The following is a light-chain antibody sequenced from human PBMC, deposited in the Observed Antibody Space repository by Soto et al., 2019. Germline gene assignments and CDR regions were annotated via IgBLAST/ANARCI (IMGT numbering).Light chain of an antibody. CDR1: SSDVGDYEH. Sequence: QSALTQPPSVSGSPGQSVTIYCTVTSSDVGDYEHVSWYQLAPGTAPKLLTSDVINRPSGVSDRFSGSRSGNTASLTISGLQAEDGADYYCSSYTSSTTPYVFGTGTKVTVL. V-gene: IGLV2-18*02. J-gene: IGLJ1*01. CDR2: DVI. CDR3: SSYTSSTTPYV.